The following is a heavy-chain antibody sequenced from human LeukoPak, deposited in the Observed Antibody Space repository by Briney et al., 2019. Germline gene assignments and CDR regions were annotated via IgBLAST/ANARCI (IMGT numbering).Heavy chain of an antibody. D-gene: IGHD2-8*01. CDR2: IYTSGST. V-gene: IGHV4-4*09. CDR1: GGSISSYY. Sequence: PSETLSLTCTVSGGSISSYYWSWIRQPPGKGLEWIGYIYTSGSTNYNPSLKSRATISVDTSKNQFSLKLSSVTAADTAVYYCARHTRDGLDPWGQGTLVTVPS. CDR3: ARHTRDGLDP. J-gene: IGHJ5*02.